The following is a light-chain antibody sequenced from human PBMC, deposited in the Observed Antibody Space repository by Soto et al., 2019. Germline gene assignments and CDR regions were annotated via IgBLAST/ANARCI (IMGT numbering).Light chain of an antibody. CDR3: SSYTTISTLEV. CDR1: SSDVGGYNY. Sequence: QSALTQPASVSGSPGQSITISCTGTSSDVGGYNYVSLYQQHPGKAPKLMIYEVSNRPSGVSNRFSGSKSGNTASLTISGLQAEDEADYYCSSYTTISTLEVFGGGTKLTVL. CDR2: EVS. V-gene: IGLV2-14*01. J-gene: IGLJ3*02.